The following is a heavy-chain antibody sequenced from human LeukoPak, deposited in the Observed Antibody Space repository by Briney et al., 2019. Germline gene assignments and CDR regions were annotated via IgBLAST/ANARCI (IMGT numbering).Heavy chain of an antibody. V-gene: IGHV3-21*01. Sequence: PGGSLRLSCAASGFTFSSYSMNWVRQAPGKGLEGVSSISSSSSYIYYADSVKGRFTISRDNAKNSLYLQMNSLRAEDTAVYYCARAYSGYDSGYYYYYMDVWGKGTTVTVSS. CDR1: GFTFSSYS. J-gene: IGHJ6*03. D-gene: IGHD5-12*01. CDR3: ARAYSGYDSGYYYYYMDV. CDR2: ISSSSSYI.